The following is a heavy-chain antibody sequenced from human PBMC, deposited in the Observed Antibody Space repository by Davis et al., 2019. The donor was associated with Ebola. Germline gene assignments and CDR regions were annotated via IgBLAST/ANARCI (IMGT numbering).Heavy chain of an antibody. J-gene: IGHJ6*02. CDR2: INAGNGNT. D-gene: IGHD6-6*01. V-gene: IGHV1-3*01. Sequence: ASSVPVSCQASGYTFTSYAMHWVRQAPGQRLEWMGWINAGNGNTKYSQKFQGRVTITRDTSASTAYMELSSLRSEDTAVYYCARGSSKAYYYYGMDVWGQGTTVTVSS. CDR1: GYTFTSYA. CDR3: ARGSSKAYYYYGMDV.